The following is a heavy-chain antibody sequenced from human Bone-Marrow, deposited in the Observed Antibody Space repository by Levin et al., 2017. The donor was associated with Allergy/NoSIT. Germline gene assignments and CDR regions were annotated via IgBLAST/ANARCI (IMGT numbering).Heavy chain of an antibody. CDR1: GFTFSSYA. J-gene: IGHJ4*02. D-gene: IGHD6-13*01. CDR3: AKDRAYFIATEGGPIDY. V-gene: IGHV3-23*01. CDR2: ISGSGGSA. Sequence: GGSLRLSCAASGFTFSSYAMNWVRQAPGKGLEWVSGISGSGGSANFAESVRGRFTISRDNSKSMLYLQMKSLGVEDTAIYYCAKDRAYFIATEGGPIDYWGQGTLVSVSS.